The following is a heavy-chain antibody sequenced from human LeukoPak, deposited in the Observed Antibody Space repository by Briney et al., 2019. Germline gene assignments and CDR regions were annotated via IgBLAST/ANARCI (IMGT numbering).Heavy chain of an antibody. D-gene: IGHD6-13*01. CDR3: ARATSIAAAGTFWFDP. J-gene: IGHJ5*02. CDR1: GGSISSSSYY. Sequence: SETLSLTCTVSGGSISSSSYYWGWIRQPPGKGLEWIGYIYYSGSTNYNPSLKSRVTISVDTSKNQFSLKLSSVTAADTAVYYCARATSIAAAGTFWFDPWGQGTLVTVSS. V-gene: IGHV4-61*05. CDR2: IYYSGST.